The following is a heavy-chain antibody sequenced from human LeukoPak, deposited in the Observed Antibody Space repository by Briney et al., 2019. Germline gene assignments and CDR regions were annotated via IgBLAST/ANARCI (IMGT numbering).Heavy chain of an antibody. J-gene: IGHJ4*02. CDR3: AKFRRDATYYFDY. CDR2: ISGSGGST. D-gene: IGHD2-15*01. Sequence: GGSLRLSCAASGFTFSSYAMSWVRQPPGKGLEWVSSISGSGGSTYYADPEKGRFTISRDNPKNTLYLQMNSLRAEDTAVYYCAKFRRDATYYFDYWGQGTLVTVSS. V-gene: IGHV3-23*01. CDR1: GFTFSSYA.